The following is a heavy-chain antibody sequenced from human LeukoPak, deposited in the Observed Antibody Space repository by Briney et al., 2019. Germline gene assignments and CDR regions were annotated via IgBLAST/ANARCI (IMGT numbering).Heavy chain of an antibody. CDR3: AKDPTVTTRPDYYFDY. CDR2: ISYDGSNK. CDR1: GFTFSSYG. J-gene: IGHJ4*02. D-gene: IGHD4-17*01. V-gene: IGHV3-30*18. Sequence: GGSLRLSCAASGFTFSSYGMHWVRQAPGKGLEWVAVISYDGSNKYYADSVKGRFTISRDNSKNTLYLQMNSLRAEDTAVYYCAKDPTVTTRPDYYFDYWGQGTLVTVSS.